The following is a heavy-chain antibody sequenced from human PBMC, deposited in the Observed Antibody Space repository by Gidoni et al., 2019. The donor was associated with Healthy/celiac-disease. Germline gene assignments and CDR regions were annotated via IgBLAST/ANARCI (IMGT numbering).Heavy chain of an antibody. Sequence: QVQLVESGGGEVEPGRSLRLSCFASRFTLSSYDMHWVRQAPGKGLEWVAVISYDGSNEYYADSVKGRFTISRDSSKNTLFLQMNSLRVEDTAVYYCAKEYLQGYIYDSSGVDVWGKGTTVTVSS. CDR2: ISYDGSNE. V-gene: IGHV3-30*18. CDR1: RFTLSSYD. CDR3: AKEYLQGYIYDSSGVDV. D-gene: IGHD3-22*01. J-gene: IGHJ6*03.